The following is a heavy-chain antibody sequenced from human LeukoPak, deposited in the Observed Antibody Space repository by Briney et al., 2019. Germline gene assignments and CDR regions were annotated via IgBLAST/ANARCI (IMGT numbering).Heavy chain of an antibody. Sequence: GSLRLSCAASGFIFGSYSMNWVRQAPGKGLEWVSYISSSGSTIYYADSVRGRFTISRDNAKNSLYLQMNSLRAEDTAVYYCARIMVATTREAFDYWGQGTLVTVSS. D-gene: IGHD5-12*01. V-gene: IGHV3-48*04. CDR3: ARIMVATTREAFDY. CDR2: ISSSGSTI. J-gene: IGHJ4*02. CDR1: GFIFGSYS.